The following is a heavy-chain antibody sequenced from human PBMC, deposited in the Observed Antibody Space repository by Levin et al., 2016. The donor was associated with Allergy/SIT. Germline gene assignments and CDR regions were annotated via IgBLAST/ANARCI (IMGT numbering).Heavy chain of an antibody. Sequence: WIRQPPGKGLEWIGEIYHSGSTNYNPSLKSRVTISVDKSKNQFSLKLSSVTAADTAVYYCARDRTVVTGWYFDLWGRGTLVTVSS. CDR2: IYHSGST. V-gene: IGHV4-4*02. D-gene: IGHD4-23*01. CDR3: ARDRTVVTGWYFDL. J-gene: IGHJ2*01.